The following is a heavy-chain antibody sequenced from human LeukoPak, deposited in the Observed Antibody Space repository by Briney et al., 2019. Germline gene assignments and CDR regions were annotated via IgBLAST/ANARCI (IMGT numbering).Heavy chain of an antibody. V-gene: IGHV4-34*01. CDR2: INHGGNT. J-gene: IGHJ4*02. CDR3: ARGQKWLSFYYFDF. CDR1: GGSFSGYY. D-gene: IGHD3-22*01. Sequence: PSETLSLTCAVYGGSFSGYYWTWIRQPPGKGLEWIGEINHGGNTNYNPSLKSRVNISMDTSKNQFSLKLNSVTAADTAIYYCARGQKWLSFYYFDFWGQGTLVTVSS.